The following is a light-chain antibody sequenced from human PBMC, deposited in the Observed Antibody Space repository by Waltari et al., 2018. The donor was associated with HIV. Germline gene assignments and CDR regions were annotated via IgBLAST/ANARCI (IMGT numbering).Light chain of an antibody. CDR3: QQSYSNPWT. CDR2: ATS. CDR1: QSIRTD. J-gene: IGKJ1*01. V-gene: IGKV1-39*01. Sequence: DIQLTQSPSSLSASVGDRVTITCRASQSIRTDLNWYQQKPGKAPKLLIYATSNLQSGLPSRFSGSGSGTDFTLTITNLQPEDFASYHCQQSYSNPWTFGQGTKVEVK.